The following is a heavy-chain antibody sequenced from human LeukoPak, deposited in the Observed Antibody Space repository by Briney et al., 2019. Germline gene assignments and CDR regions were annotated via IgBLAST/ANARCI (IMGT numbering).Heavy chain of an antibody. CDR2: FDPEDGET. D-gene: IGHD6-6*01. CDR3: ATFPYSSPSRIGWFDP. J-gene: IGHJ5*02. V-gene: IGHV1-24*01. Sequence: ASVKVSCKVSGYTLTELSMHWVRQAPGKGLEWMGGFDPEDGETIYAQKFQGRVTMTEDTSTDTAYMELSSLRSEDTAVYYCATFPYSSPSRIGWFDPWGQGTLVTVSS. CDR1: GYTLTELS.